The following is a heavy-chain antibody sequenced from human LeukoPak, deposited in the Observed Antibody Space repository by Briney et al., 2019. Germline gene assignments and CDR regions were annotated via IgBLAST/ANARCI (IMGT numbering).Heavy chain of an antibody. CDR1: GGSISSSSYY. Sequence: SETLSLTCTVSGGSISSSSYYWGWIRQPPGKGLEWIGSIYYSGSTYYNPSLKSRVTISVDTSKNQFSLKLSSVTAADTAVYYCARHASRSYYDFWSGYYSDAFDIWGQGTMDTVSS. CDR3: ARHASRSYYDFWSGYYSDAFDI. CDR2: IYYSGST. J-gene: IGHJ3*02. V-gene: IGHV4-39*01. D-gene: IGHD3-3*01.